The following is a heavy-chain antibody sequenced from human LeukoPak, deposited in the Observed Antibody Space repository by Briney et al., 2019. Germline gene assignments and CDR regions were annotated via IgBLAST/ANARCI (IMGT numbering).Heavy chain of an antibody. J-gene: IGHJ3*02. V-gene: IGHV3-23*01. CDR1: GFTFSSYA. CDR2: ISGSGGST. Sequence: GGSLRLSCAASGFTFSSYAMSWVRQAPGKGLEWVSAISGSGGSTYYADSVKGRFTISRDNSKNTLYLQMNSLRAEDTAVYYCANLLFGSLRSGIGAFDIWGQGTMVTVSS. D-gene: IGHD3-10*02. CDR3: ANLLFGSLRSGIGAFDI.